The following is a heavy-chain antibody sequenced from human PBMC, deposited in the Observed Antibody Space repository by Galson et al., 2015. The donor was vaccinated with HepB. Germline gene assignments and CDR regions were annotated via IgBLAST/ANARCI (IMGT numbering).Heavy chain of an antibody. J-gene: IGHJ4*02. CDR1: GFTFSSYA. D-gene: IGHD6-19*01. Sequence: SLRLPCAASGFTFSSYAMHWVRQAPGKGLEWVAVISYDGSNKYYADSVKGRFTISRDNSKNTLYLQMNSLRAEDTAVYYCARDQKSETLLFLEYSSGWEVVYWGQGTLVTVSS. V-gene: IGHV3-30*04. CDR2: ISYDGSNK. CDR3: ARDQKSETLLFLEYSSGWEVVY.